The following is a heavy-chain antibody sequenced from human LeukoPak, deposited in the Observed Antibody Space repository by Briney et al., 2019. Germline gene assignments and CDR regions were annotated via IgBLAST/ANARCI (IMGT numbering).Heavy chain of an antibody. D-gene: IGHD1-1*01. J-gene: IGHJ4*02. V-gene: IGHV1-2*02. Sequence: ASVKVSCKASGYTFTGYYMHWVRQAPGQGLEWMGWINPDSGGTNYAQKFQGRVTMTRDTSISTAYMDLSRLRSEDTAVYYCAREAGTTPTDYWGQGTLVTVSS. CDR2: INPDSGGT. CDR1: GYTFTGYY. CDR3: AREAGTTPTDY.